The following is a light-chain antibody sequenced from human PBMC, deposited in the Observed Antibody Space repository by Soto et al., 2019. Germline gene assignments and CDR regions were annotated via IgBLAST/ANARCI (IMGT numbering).Light chain of an antibody. CDR3: QQLNSYSIT. V-gene: IGKV3D-20*02. CDR2: DAV. J-gene: IGKJ5*01. Sequence: EIVMTQSPATLSVSPGEGATLSCRASRPVVRQYIAWYHQKPGQAPRLLIHDAVSRATGIPDRFSGSDSASGTDFTLTISSLQPEDFATYYCQQLNSYSITFGQGTRLEIK. CDR1: RPVVRQY.